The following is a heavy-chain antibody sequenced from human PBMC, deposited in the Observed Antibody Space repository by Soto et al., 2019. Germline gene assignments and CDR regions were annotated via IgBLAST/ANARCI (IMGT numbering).Heavy chain of an antibody. D-gene: IGHD2-2*01. Sequence: GGSLRLSCAASGFTFSSYWMSWVRQAPGKGLEWVANIKQDGSEKYYVDSVKGRFTISRDNAKNSLYLQMNSLRAEDTAVYYCARWYQLPSYYYYYMDVWGKGTTVTVSS. V-gene: IGHV3-7*01. CDR1: GFTFSSYW. CDR3: ARWYQLPSYYYYYMDV. J-gene: IGHJ6*03. CDR2: IKQDGSEK.